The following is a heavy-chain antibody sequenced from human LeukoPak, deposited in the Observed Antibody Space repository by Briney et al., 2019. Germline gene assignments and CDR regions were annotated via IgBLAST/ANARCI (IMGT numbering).Heavy chain of an antibody. Sequence: KASETLSLTCTVSGGSISSGGYYWSWIRQHPGKGLEWIGYIYYSGSTNYNPSLKSRVTISVDTSKNQFSLKLSSVTAADTAVYYCARGSKYSSSWYRGDYYGMDVWGQGTTVTVSS. V-gene: IGHV4-61*08. CDR3: ARGSKYSSSWYRGDYYGMDV. D-gene: IGHD6-13*01. CDR2: IYYSGST. CDR1: GGSISSGGYY. J-gene: IGHJ6*02.